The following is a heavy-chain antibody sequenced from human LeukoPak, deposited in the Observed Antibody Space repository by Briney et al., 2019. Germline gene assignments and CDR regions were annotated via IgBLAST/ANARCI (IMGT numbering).Heavy chain of an antibody. CDR1: GGTFSSYT. CDR3: ARLGYCSNTSCLDY. D-gene: IGHD2-2*01. CDR2: IIPILGIA. Sequence: GASVKVSCKASGGTFSSYTISWVRQAPGQGLEWMGRIIPILGIANYAQKFQGSVTITADKSTSTAYMELSSLRSEDTAVYYCARLGYCSNTSCLDYWGQGTLVTVSS. J-gene: IGHJ4*02. V-gene: IGHV1-69*02.